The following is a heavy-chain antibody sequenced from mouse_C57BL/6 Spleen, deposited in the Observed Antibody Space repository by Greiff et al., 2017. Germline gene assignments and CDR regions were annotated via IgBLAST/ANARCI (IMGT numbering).Heavy chain of an antibody. J-gene: IGHJ1*03. D-gene: IGHD2-5*01. Sequence: EVKLVESGGGLVKPGGSLKLSCAASGFTFSSYTMSWVRQTPEKRLEWVATISGVGGNTYYPDSVKGRFTISRDNAKNTLYLQMSRLRAEDTALYDCAWVTYSNLWDFDVWGTGTTVTVSS. CDR2: ISGVGGNT. CDR3: AWVTYSNLWDFDV. CDR1: GFTFSSYT. V-gene: IGHV5-9*01.